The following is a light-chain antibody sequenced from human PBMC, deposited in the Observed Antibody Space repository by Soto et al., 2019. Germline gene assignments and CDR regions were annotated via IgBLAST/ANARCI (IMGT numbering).Light chain of an antibody. CDR2: GNS. CDR1: SSKIGAGYD. Sequence: QSVLTQPPSVSGAPGQRVTISCTGSSSKIGAGYDVHWYQQLPGKAPKLLIYGNSNRPSGVPDRFSVSKSGTSASLAITVLQAEDEADYYCQSYDSSLSGWVFGGGTKLTVL. J-gene: IGLJ3*02. CDR3: QSYDSSLSGWV. V-gene: IGLV1-40*01.